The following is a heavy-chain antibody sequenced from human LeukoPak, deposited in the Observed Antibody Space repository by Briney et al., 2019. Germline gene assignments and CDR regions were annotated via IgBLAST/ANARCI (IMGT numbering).Heavy chain of an antibody. J-gene: IGHJ4*02. CDR2: VSYSGST. CDR3: VRATSGYYFDF. V-gene: IGHV4-59*01. Sequence: PSETLSLTCTVSGGSIGSYYWNWIRQPPGKGLEWIGYVSYSGSTNYNPSLKSRVTMSVDKSKNQFSLKLSSVTAADTAVYFCVRATSGYYFDFWDQGTLVTVSS. CDR1: GGSIGSYY. D-gene: IGHD3-22*01.